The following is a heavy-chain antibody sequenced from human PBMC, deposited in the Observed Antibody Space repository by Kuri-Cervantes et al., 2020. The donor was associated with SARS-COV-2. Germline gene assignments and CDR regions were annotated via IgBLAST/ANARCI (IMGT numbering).Heavy chain of an antibody. D-gene: IGHD1-1*01. J-gene: IGHJ3*02. CDR1: GFTFSRYD. CDR2: IGTAGDT. CDR3: ARGDVQSGVDAFDI. Sequence: GESLKISCAASGFTFSRYDMHGVRQATGKGLEWVSAIGTAGDTYYPGSVKGRFTISRENAKNSFYLQMNSLRAGDTAVYYCARGDVQSGVDAFDIWGQGTMVTVSS. V-gene: IGHV3-13*04.